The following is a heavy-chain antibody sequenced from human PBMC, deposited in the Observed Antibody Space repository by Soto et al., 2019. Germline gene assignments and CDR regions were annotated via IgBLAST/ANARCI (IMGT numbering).Heavy chain of an antibody. J-gene: IGHJ6*02. D-gene: IGHD6-6*01. CDR2: ISYDGSNK. CDR3: AEQLVGYYYGMDV. Sequence: GGSLRLSCAASGFTFSSYAMHWVRQAPGKGLEWVAVISYDGSNKYYADSVKGRFTISRDSSKNTLYLQMNSLRAEDTAVYYCAEQLVGYYYGMDVWGQGTTVTVSS. CDR1: GFTFSSYA. V-gene: IGHV3-30-3*01.